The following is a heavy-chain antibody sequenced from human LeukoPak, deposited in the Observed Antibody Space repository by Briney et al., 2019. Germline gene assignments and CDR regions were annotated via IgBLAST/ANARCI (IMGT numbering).Heavy chain of an antibody. Sequence: ETLSLTCTVSGGSISSYYWSWIRQPPGKGLEWIGYIYYTGGTNYNPSLKSRVTISVDTSKNQFSLELSSVTAADTAVYYCARHSGGGTSSTGDFWSGSYYYYYMDVWGKGTTVTLS. CDR3: ARHSGGGTSSTGDFWSGSYYYYYMDV. V-gene: IGHV4-59*08. J-gene: IGHJ6*03. CDR1: GGSISSYY. CDR2: IYYTGGT. D-gene: IGHD3-3*01.